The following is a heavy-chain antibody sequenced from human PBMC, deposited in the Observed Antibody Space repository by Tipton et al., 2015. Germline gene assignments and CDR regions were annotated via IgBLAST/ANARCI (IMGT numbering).Heavy chain of an antibody. CDR2: SSNSGST. J-gene: IGHJ4*02. D-gene: IGHD3-22*01. CDR1: GGSISTYY. V-gene: IGHV4-59*01. Sequence: TLSLTCTVSGGSISTYYWNWMRQPLGKGLEWIGYSSNSGSTNYNPSLKSRVTISLDTAKNQISLRLTSVTAADTAVYYCARGVDRSGPYYDYWGQGALVTVSS. CDR3: ARGVDRSGPYYDY.